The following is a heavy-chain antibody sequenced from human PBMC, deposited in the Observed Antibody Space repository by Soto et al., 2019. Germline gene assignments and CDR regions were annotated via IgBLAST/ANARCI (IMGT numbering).Heavy chain of an antibody. D-gene: IGHD3-3*01. CDR1: GGSFSGYY. Sequence: PSETLSLTCAVYGGSFSGYYWSWIRQPPGKGLEWIGEINHSGSTNYNPSLKSRVTISVDTSKNQFSLKLSSVTAADTAVYYCARERYYDFWSGLPSTHAFDIWGQGTMVTVSS. CDR2: INHSGST. J-gene: IGHJ3*02. CDR3: ARERYYDFWSGLPSTHAFDI. V-gene: IGHV4-34*01.